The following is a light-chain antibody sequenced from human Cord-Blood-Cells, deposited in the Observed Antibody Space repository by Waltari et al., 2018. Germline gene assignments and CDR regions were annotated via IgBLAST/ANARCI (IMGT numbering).Light chain of an antibody. Sequence: QSVLTQPPSVSGAPGQRVTISCPGSSSNIGAGYDVHWYQQLPGTAPKLLIYGNRNRPSGVPDRFSGSKSGTSASRAITGLQAEDEADYYCQSYDSSLSGNWVFGGGTKLTVL. CDR2: GNR. J-gene: IGLJ3*02. CDR3: QSYDSSLSGNWV. CDR1: SSNIGAGYD. V-gene: IGLV1-40*01.